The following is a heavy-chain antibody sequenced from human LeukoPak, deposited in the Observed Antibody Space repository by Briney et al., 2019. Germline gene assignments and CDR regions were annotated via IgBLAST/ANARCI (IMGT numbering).Heavy chain of an antibody. CDR1: GYTFTSYA. D-gene: IGHD3-9*01. J-gene: IGHJ5*02. Sequence: AASVKVSCKASGYTFTSYAMHWVRQAPGHRLEWMGWINAGNGNTKYSPKFHGRVTITRDTSASTDYIELSSLRSEETAVYYCARGPQYYDILTAQTGFDPWGQGTLVTVSS. V-gene: IGHV1-3*01. CDR3: ARGPQYYDILTAQTGFDP. CDR2: INAGNGNT.